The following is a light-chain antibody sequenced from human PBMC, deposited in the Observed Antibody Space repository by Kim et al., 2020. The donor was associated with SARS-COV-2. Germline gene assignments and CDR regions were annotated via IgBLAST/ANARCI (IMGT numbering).Light chain of an antibody. Sequence: QPVLTQSPSASASLGASVKLTCTLSSGRSNYAIAWHQQQPEKGPRDLMRLNSDGSHSKGDGIPDRFSGSSSGAERYLTISSLQSEDEADYYCQTWDSAVQVFGGGTQRTVL. V-gene: IGLV4-69*01. CDR1: SGRSNYA. CDR3: QTWDSAVQV. CDR2: LNSDGSH. J-gene: IGLJ2*01.